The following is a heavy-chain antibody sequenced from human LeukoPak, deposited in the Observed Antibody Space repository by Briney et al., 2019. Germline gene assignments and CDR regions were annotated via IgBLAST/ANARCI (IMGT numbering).Heavy chain of an antibody. J-gene: IGHJ3*02. CDR2: ISYDGSNK. D-gene: IGHD3-10*01. Sequence: PGGSLRLSCAVSGFTFSSYGMHWVRQAPGKGLEWVAVISYDGSNKYYADSVKGRFTISRDNSKNTLYLQMNSLRAEDTAVYYCAKDLSVITMVRGVSAFDIWGQGTMVTVSS. V-gene: IGHV3-30*18. CDR3: AKDLSVITMVRGVSAFDI. CDR1: GFTFSSYG.